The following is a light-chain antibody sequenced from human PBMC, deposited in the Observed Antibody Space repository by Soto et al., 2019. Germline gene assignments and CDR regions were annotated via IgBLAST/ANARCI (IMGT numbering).Light chain of an antibody. CDR3: QSYDSSLSVLYV. CDR2: GNS. Sequence: QSVLTQPPSVSGGPGQRVTSSCTGSSSNIGAGYDVHWYQQLPGTAPKLLIYGNSNRPSGVPDRFSGSKSGTSASLAITGLQAEDEADYYCQSYDSSLSVLYVFGTGTKVTVL. CDR1: SSNIGAGYD. J-gene: IGLJ1*01. V-gene: IGLV1-40*01.